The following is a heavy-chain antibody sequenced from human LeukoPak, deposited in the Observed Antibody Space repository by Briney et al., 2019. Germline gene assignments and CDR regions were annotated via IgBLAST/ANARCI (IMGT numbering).Heavy chain of an antibody. D-gene: IGHD4-17*01. CDR1: GFSFSNYA. CDR2: ISDSGAAT. CDR3: AKIAPWGAVTTTDGFDY. J-gene: IGHJ4*02. V-gene: IGHV3-23*01. Sequence: GGSLRLSCAASGFSFSNYAMSWVRQAPGRGLEWVSSISDSGAATYYADSVKGRFTISRDNSKNTLYLQLNSLGAEDTAVYYCAKIAPWGAVTTTDGFDYWGQGTLVTVSS.